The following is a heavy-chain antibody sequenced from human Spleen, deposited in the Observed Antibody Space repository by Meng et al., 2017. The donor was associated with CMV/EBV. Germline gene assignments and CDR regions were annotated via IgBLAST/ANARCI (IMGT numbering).Heavy chain of an antibody. Sequence: GESLKISCAASGFTFSSYAMHWVRQAPGKGLEWVAVISYDGSNKYYADSVKGRFTISRDNSKNTLYLQMNSLRAEDTAVYYCARGFNCSSTSCYLDYWGQGTLVTVSS. CDR2: ISYDGSNK. V-gene: IGHV3-30-3*01. CDR3: ARGFNCSSTSCYLDY. D-gene: IGHD2-2*01. J-gene: IGHJ4*02. CDR1: GFTFSSYA.